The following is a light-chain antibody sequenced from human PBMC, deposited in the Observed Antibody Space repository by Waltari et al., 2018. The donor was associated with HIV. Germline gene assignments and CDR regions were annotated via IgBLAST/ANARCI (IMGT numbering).Light chain of an antibody. CDR3: SSHAGSKVV. CDR2: DVS. V-gene: IGLV2-8*01. CDR1: SSDVGGYNY. J-gene: IGLJ2*01. Sequence: QSALTQPPSASGSPGQSVTLSCTGTSSDVGGYNYVSWHQQHPGKAPNLMIYDVSSVPAGVPNRFSGSKSGNTASLTVSGLQPEDEADYYCSSHAGSKVVFGGGTRLTVL.